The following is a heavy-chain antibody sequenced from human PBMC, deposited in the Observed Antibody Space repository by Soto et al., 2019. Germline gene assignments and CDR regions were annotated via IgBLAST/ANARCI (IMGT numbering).Heavy chain of an antibody. CDR3: ASMAPTVFPAFES. J-gene: IGHJ3*02. CDR1: GGSISSYY. D-gene: IGHD4-17*01. V-gene: IGHV4-59*12. Sequence: SETLSLTCTVSGGSISSYYWSWIRQPPGKGLEWIGYIYHSGSTNYNPSLKSRVTISVDTSKNQFSLKLSSVTAADTAVYYCASMAPTVFPAFESWGQGTMVTVAS. CDR2: IYHSGST.